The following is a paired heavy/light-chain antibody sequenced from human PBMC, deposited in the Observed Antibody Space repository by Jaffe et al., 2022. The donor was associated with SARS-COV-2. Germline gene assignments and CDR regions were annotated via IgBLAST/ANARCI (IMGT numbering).Heavy chain of an antibody. CDR2: IYWDDDK. CDR1: GFSLRNSGVG. V-gene: IGHV2-5*02. Sequence: QMTLKESGPALVKPAQTLTLTCTLSGFSLRNSGVGVGWIRQPPGKALEWLALIYWDDDKRYSPSLKSRLTITKDTSKNQVVLTMTNMDPVDTATYYCAQSHYYNSGYSFDIWGQGTMVTISS. CDR3: AQSHYYNSGYSFDI. J-gene: IGHJ3*02. D-gene: IGHD3-22*01.
Light chain of an antibody. CDR2: EVS. V-gene: IGLV2-8*01. J-gene: IGLJ1*01. Sequence: QSALTQPPSASGSPGQSVTISCTGTGSDVGGYKYVSWYQRHPGKAPKLMIFEVSKRPSGVPDRFSGSKSGNTASLTVSGLQAEDEADYYCSSYAGSNNPCVFGTGTKVTVL. CDR1: GSDVGGYKY. CDR3: SSYAGSNNPCV.